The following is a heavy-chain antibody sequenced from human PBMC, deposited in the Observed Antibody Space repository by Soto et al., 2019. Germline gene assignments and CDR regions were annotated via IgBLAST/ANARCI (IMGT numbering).Heavy chain of an antibody. CDR1: GGSFSGYY. V-gene: IGHV4-34*01. CDR2: INHSGST. J-gene: IGHJ4*02. CDR3: ASGRGYSYGSFDY. D-gene: IGHD5-18*01. Sequence: SETLSLTCAVYGGSFSGYYWSWIRQPPGKGLEWIGEINHSGSTNYNPSLKSRATISVDTSKNQFSLKLTSVTAADTAVYYCASGRGYSYGSFDYWGQGTLVT.